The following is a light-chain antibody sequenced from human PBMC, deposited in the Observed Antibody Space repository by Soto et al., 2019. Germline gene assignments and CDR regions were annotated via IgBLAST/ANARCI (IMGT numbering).Light chain of an antibody. J-gene: IGLJ7*01. CDR2: YDS. CDR3: QVWDSSSDHAV. V-gene: IGLV3-21*04. CDR1: TIGSKS. Sequence: SYELTQPPSGSVAPGKTARFTCGGTTIGSKSVHWYQQKPGQAPVLVIYYDSDRPSGIPERFSGSNSGNTATLTISRVEAGDEADYYCQVWDSSSDHAVFGGGTQLTVL.